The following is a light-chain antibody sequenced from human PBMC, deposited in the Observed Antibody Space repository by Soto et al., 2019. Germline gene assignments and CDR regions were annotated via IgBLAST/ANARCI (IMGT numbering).Light chain of an antibody. V-gene: IGKV3-11*01. J-gene: IGKJ1*01. Sequence: IVLTQSPATLSLSPEERAALSCRASQSVSTSLAWYQHKPGQAPRLIIYDASKRAPGIPARFSGSGSGTDFTLTISSPEPEDFAVYYCQVRDVWPTFGQGTKVEIK. CDR2: DAS. CDR3: QVRDVWPT. CDR1: QSVSTS.